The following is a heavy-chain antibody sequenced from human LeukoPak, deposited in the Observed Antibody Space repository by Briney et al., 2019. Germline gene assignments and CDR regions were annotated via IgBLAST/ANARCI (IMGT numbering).Heavy chain of an antibody. Sequence: SETLSLTCAVYGGSFSGNYWGWIRQPPGKGLEWIGSIYHSGSTFYNLSLKSRVTISVDTSKNHFSLKLSSVTAADTAVYYCARVQGVTYFDYWGQGTLVTVSS. CDR3: ARVQGVTYFDY. V-gene: IGHV4-38-2*01. CDR2: IYHSGST. CDR1: GGSFSGNY. D-gene: IGHD2-21*02. J-gene: IGHJ4*02.